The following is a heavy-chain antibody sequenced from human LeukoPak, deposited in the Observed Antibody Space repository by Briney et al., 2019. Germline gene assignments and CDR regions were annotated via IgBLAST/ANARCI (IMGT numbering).Heavy chain of an antibody. Sequence: SETLSLTCAVYGGSFSGYYWSWIRQPPGKGLEWIGEINHSGSTNYNPSLKSRVTISVDTSKNQFSLKLSSVTAADTAVYYCARGDCSSTSCYNHWFDPWGQGTLVTVSS. D-gene: IGHD2-2*02. CDR2: INHSGST. V-gene: IGHV4-34*01. J-gene: IGHJ5*02. CDR3: ARGDCSSTSCYNHWFDP. CDR1: GGSFSGYY.